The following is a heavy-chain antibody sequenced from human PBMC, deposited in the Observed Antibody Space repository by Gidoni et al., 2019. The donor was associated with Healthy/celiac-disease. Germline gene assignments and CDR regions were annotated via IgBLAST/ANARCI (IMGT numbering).Heavy chain of an antibody. V-gene: IGHV3-13*04. Sequence: EVQLVESGGGLVQPGGSLRLSCAASGFTFSSYDMHWVRQATGKGLEWVSAIGTAGDTYYPGSVKGRFTISRENAKNSLYLQMNSLRAGDTAVYYCARAQGKYYFDYWGQGTLVTVSS. J-gene: IGHJ4*02. D-gene: IGHD3-10*01. CDR2: IGTAGDT. CDR3: ARAQGKYYFDY. CDR1: GFTFSSYD.